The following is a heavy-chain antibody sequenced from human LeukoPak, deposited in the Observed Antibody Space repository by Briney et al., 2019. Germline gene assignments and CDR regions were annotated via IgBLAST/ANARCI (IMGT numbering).Heavy chain of an antibody. CDR2: ISGSGDST. CDR3: AKTRPLDSSSWSHGDY. D-gene: IGHD6-13*01. V-gene: IGHV3-23*01. Sequence: GGSLRLSCAASGFTFSNYAMSWVRQAPGKGLEWVSAISGSGDSTYYGDSVKGRFTISRDNSKNTLYLQMNSLRAEDTAVYYCAKTRPLDSSSWSHGDYWGQGTLVTVSS. CDR1: GFTFSNYA. J-gene: IGHJ4*02.